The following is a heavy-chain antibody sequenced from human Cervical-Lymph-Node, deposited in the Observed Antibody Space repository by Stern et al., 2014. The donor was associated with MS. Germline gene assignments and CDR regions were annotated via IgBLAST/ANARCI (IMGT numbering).Heavy chain of an antibody. D-gene: IGHD1-1*01. CDR2: ASNSGRP. CDR3: AREDTMAQLWSWFDP. J-gene: IGHJ5*02. Sequence: QVQLQQWGAGLLKPSETLSLTCGVHGGSLSDYYWTWIRQAPGKGLEWLGEASNSGRPTLTPSLNSRVTISIALSKNSFSLRLPSVTAADTGVYYCAREDTMAQLWSWFDPWGQGSLVTVSS. CDR1: GGSLSDYY. V-gene: IGHV4-34*01.